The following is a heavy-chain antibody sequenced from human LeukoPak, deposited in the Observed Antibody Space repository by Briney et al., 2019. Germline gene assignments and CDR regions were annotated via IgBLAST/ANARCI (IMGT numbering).Heavy chain of an antibody. V-gene: IGHV3-21*01. Sequence: GGSLRLSCAASGFTFGSYSMNWVRQAPGKGLEWVSSISSRSSYIYYADSVKGRFTISRDNAKNSLYLQMNSLRAEDTAVYYCARGPHYYDSNYPLTFDYWGQGTLVTVSS. CDR3: ARGPHYYDSNYPLTFDY. CDR1: GFTFGSYS. CDR2: ISSRSSYI. D-gene: IGHD3-22*01. J-gene: IGHJ4*02.